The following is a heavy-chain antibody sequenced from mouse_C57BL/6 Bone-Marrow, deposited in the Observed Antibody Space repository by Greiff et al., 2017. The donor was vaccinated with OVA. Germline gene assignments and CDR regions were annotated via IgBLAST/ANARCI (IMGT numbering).Heavy chain of an antibody. CDR2: IYPSDSET. D-gene: IGHD1-1*01. J-gene: IGHJ3*01. Sequence: QVQLQQPGAELVRPGSSVKLSCKASGYTFTSYWMDWVKQRPGQGLEWIGNIYPSDSETHYNQKFKDKATLPVDKSSSTAYMKLSSLTSEDSAVYYCARSSYSWFAYWGQGTLVTVSA. V-gene: IGHV1-61*01. CDR3: ARSSYSWFAY. CDR1: GYTFTSYW.